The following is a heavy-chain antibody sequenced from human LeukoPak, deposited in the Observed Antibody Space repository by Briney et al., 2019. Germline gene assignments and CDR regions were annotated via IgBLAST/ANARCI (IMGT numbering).Heavy chain of an antibody. D-gene: IGHD6-25*01. J-gene: IGHJ4*02. CDR2: IWYDGSNK. V-gene: IGHV3-33*01. CDR1: GFTFSTYG. CDR3: ARDQAAGRVFDY. Sequence: GRSLRLSCAASGFTFSTYGMHWVRQAPGKGLEWVVVIWYDGSNKYYADSVKGRFTISRDNSKNTLYLQMNSLRAEDTAVYYCARDQAAGRVFDYWGQGTLVTVSS.